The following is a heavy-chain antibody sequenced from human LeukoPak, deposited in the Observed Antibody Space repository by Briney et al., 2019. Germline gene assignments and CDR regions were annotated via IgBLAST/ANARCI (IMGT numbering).Heavy chain of an antibody. J-gene: IGHJ4*02. CDR3: ARGGSSWRIRSFDY. CDR1: GYTFTGYY. V-gene: IGHV1-2*02. D-gene: IGHD6-13*01. Sequence: GASVKVSCKASGYTFTGYYMHWVRQAPGQGLEWMGWINPNSGGTNYAQKFQGRVTMTRDTSISTAYMELSSLRSDDTAVYYCARGGSSWRIRSFDYWGQGTLVTVSS. CDR2: INPNSGGT.